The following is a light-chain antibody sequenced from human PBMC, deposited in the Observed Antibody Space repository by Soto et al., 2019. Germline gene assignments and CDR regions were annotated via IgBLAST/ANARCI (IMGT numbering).Light chain of an antibody. CDR3: QQTFSAPSIT. Sequence: DIQLTQSPSSLSASVGDRVTITCRAGQTISDYLNWYQQKPGTAPKLLIYAASTLQSGVPSRFSGSRSGTDFTLTISRLHPEDVANYYCQQTFSAPSITFGQGTRLEIK. J-gene: IGKJ5*01. CDR2: AAS. V-gene: IGKV1-39*01. CDR1: QTISDY.